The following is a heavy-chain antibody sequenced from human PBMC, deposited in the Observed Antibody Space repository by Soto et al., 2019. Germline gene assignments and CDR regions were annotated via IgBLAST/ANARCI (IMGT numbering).Heavy chain of an antibody. Sequence: QVQLVESGGGVVQPGRSLRLSCAASGFTFSSYGMHWVRQAPGKGLEWVAVISYDGSNKYYADSVKGRFTISRDNSKNTLYLQMNSLRAEDTAVYYCANSVDLWFGELFPPALDYWGQGTLVTVSS. CDR2: ISYDGSNK. V-gene: IGHV3-30*18. J-gene: IGHJ4*02. D-gene: IGHD3-10*01. CDR3: ANSVDLWFGELFPPALDY. CDR1: GFTFSSYG.